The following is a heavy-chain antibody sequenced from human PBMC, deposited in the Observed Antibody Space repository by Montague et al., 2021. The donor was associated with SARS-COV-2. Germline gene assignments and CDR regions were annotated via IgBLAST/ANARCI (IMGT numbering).Heavy chain of an antibody. D-gene: IGHD4-23*01. CDR3: AKASRGYGGDFDP. Sequence: SETLSLTCSVSGDSVNRNYWSWVRQPPGKGLEWLGYIFYSGSTYNPSLNSRVTMSLDTSKNHFSLNLISVTAADTAVYYCAKASRGYGGDFDPWGQGTLVTVSS. V-gene: IGHV4-59*02. CDR2: IFYSGST. J-gene: IGHJ5*02. CDR1: GDSVNRNY.